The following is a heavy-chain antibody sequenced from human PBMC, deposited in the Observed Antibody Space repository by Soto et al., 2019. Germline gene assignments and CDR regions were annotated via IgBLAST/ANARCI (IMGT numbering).Heavy chain of an antibody. V-gene: IGHV3-30*18. D-gene: IGHD4-17*01. CDR2: ISYDGSNK. Sequence: GGSLRLSCAASGFTFSSYGMHWVRQAPGKGLEWVAVISYDGSNKYYADSVKGRFTISRDNSKNTLYLQMNSLRAEDTAVYYCAKDLATDYGGPPVDYWGQGTLVTVSS. CDR3: AKDLATDYGGPPVDY. CDR1: GFTFSSYG. J-gene: IGHJ4*02.